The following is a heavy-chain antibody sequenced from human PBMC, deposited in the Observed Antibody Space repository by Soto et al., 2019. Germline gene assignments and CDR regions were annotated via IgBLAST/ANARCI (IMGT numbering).Heavy chain of an antibody. CDR3: AKVAARPFELYYGMDV. D-gene: IGHD6-6*01. CDR2: ISGSGGST. V-gene: IGHV3-23*01. CDR1: GFTFSSYA. Sequence: PGGSLRLSCAASGFTFSSYAMSWVRQAPGKGLEWVSAISGSGGSTYYADSVKGRFTISRDNSKNTLYLQMNSLRAEDTAVYYCAKVAARPFELYYGMDVWGQGTTVTVSS. J-gene: IGHJ6*02.